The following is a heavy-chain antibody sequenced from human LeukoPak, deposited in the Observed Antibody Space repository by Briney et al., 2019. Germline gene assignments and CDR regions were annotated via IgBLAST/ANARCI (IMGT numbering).Heavy chain of an antibody. CDR2: ISAYNGNT. CDR3: ASEQQLENWFDP. CDR1: GYTFTSYG. J-gene: IGHJ5*02. V-gene: IGHV1-18*01. D-gene: IGHD6-13*01. Sequence: HGASVKVSCKASGYTFTSYGISWVRQAPGQGLEWMGWISAYNGNTNYAQKLQGRVTMTTDTSTSTAYMELRSLRSDDTAVYYCASEQQLENWFDPWGQGTLVTVSS.